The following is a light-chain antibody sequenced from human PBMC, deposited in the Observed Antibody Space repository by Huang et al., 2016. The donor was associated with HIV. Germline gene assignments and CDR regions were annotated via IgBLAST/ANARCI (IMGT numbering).Light chain of an antibody. CDR2: DAS. CDR1: HDISNY. CDR3: QQYDNVPYT. V-gene: IGKV1-33*01. Sequence: DIQMTQSPSSLSASVGDRVTITCQASHDISNYLNWYQQKPGKPPKLLIYDASNLETGGPSRFSGTGSGTDFTLTISSLQPEDVATYYCQQYDNVPYTFGQGTKLEIK. J-gene: IGKJ2*01.